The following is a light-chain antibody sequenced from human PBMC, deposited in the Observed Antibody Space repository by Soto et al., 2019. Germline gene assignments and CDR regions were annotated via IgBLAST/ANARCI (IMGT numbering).Light chain of an antibody. J-gene: IGKJ1*01. V-gene: IGKV1-5*01. CDR2: DAS. CDR3: QQYNSYSPRT. Sequence: DIQMTQSPSTLSAFVGDRVTITCRASQSISSYLAWYQQKPGTAPKLLIYDASSLESGVPSRFSGSRSGTEFTLTISSLQPDDFATYYCQQYNSYSPRTFGQGTKVEIK. CDR1: QSISSY.